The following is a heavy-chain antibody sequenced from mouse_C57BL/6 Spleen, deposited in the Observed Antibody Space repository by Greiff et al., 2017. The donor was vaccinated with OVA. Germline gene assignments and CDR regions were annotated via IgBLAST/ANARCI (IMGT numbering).Heavy chain of an antibody. CDR1: GYTFTSYW. D-gene: IGHD1-1*01. Sequence: QVQLQQPGAELVKPGASVKLSCKASGYTFTSYWMHWVKQRPGQGLEWIGMIHPNSGSTNYNEKFKSKATLTVDKSSSTAYMQLSSLTSEDSAVYYGANPYYGKGYWYFDVWGTGTTVTVSS. J-gene: IGHJ1*03. CDR2: IHPNSGST. CDR3: ANPYYGKGYWYFDV. V-gene: IGHV1-64*01.